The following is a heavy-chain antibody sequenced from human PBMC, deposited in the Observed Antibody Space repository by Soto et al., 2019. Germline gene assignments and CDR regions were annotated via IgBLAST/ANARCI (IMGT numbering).Heavy chain of an antibody. J-gene: IGHJ5*02. V-gene: IGHV2-5*01. CDR3: AHRQYEFWTNLDNWFDP. D-gene: IGHD3-3*01. Sequence: GSGPNAGEPTQTLTLTCTFSGFSLSTTGVGVGWIRQPPGKALEWLALIYWNDDKRYSPSLESRLTITKDTSKKQVVLTMTNMDPVDTGTYYCAHRQYEFWTNLDNWFDPWGQGTLVTVSS. CDR2: IYWNDDK. CDR1: GFSLSTTGVG.